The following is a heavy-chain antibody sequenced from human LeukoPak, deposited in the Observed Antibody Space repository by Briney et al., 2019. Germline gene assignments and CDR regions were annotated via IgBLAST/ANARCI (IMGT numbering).Heavy chain of an antibody. J-gene: IGHJ6*02. D-gene: IGHD4-17*01. CDR3: ARDQGKTAFYGDAYGGYYYYYGMDV. CDR2: IYYSGST. V-gene: IGHV4-31*03. Sequence: SQTLSLTCTVSGGSISSGGYYWSWIRQHPGKGLEWIGYIYYSGSTYYNPSLKSRVTISVDTSKNQFSLKLSSVTAADTAVYYCARDQGKTAFYGDAYGGYYYYYGMDVWGQGTTVTVSS. CDR1: GGSISSGGYY.